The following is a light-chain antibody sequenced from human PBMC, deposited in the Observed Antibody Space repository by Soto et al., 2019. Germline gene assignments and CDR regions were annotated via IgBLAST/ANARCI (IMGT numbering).Light chain of an antibody. CDR2: GAS. CDR1: QSVSSSY. Sequence: EIVLTQSPGTLSLSPGERDTLSCRASQSVSSSYLAWYQQKPGQAPRLLIYGASSRATGIPDRFSGSGSGTDFTLTISRLEREDFAVYYCQQYCSSPYTFGQGTKLEIK. J-gene: IGKJ2*01. V-gene: IGKV3-20*01. CDR3: QQYCSSPYT.